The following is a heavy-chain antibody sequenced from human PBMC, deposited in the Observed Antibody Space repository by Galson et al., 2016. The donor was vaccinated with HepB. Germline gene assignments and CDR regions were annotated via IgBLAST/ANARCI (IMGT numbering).Heavy chain of an antibody. J-gene: IGHJ6*02. CDR3: VESKEGLDV. CDR1: GYIFSDFW. V-gene: IGHV3-74*01. CDR2: IASDGGVK. Sequence: SLRLSCAASGYIFSDFWINWVRQLPGKGLVWVSRIASDGGVKNYADSVKGRFTISRDNAKDTVYLQMNSLRAEDTAIYYCVESKEGLDVWGQGTTVTVSS.